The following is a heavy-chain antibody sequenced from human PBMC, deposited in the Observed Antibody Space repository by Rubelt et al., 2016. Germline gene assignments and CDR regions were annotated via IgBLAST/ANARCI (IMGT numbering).Heavy chain of an antibody. V-gene: IGHV4-34*01. Sequence: QVQLQQWGAGLLKPSETLSLTCAVYGGSFSGYYWSWIRQPPGKGLEWIGEINHSGSTNYNPSLKSGVTISVVTSKNQCSRRRSPGAAADTAGDYCARAHLPSRRWFDPWGQGTLVTVSS. CDR3: ARAHLPSRRWFDP. J-gene: IGHJ5*02. CDR2: INHSGST. CDR1: GGSFSGYY.